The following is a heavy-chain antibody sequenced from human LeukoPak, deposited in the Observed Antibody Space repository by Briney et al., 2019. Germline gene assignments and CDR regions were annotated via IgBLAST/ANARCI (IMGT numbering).Heavy chain of an antibody. J-gene: IGHJ5*02. CDR1: GFTFSSYA. V-gene: IGHV3-7*01. Sequence: PGGSLRLSCAASGFTFSSYAMSWVRQAPGKGLEWVANIKQDGSEKYYVDSVKGRFTISRDNAKNSLYLQMNSLRAEDTAVYYCARDLIAAGTWFDPWGQGTLVTVSS. CDR2: IKQDGSEK. CDR3: ARDLIAAGTWFDP. D-gene: IGHD6-13*01.